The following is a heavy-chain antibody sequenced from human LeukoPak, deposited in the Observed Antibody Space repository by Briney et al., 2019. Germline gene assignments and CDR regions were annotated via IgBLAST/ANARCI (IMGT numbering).Heavy chain of an antibody. Sequence: GGSLRLSCAASGFTFSSDWMHWVRQAPGQGLVWVSRINPAGSSTNYADSVKGRFTISRDNAMNTLYLHLNSLRAEDTAVYYCARGVRGSYGTDLWGQGTTVTVSS. CDR2: INPAGSST. V-gene: IGHV3-74*01. CDR3: ARGVRGSYGTDL. CDR1: GFTFSSDW. J-gene: IGHJ6*02.